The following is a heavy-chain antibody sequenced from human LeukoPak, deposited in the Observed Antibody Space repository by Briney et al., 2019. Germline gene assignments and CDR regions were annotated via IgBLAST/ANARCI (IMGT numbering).Heavy chain of an antibody. J-gene: IGHJ4*02. D-gene: IGHD6-19*01. CDR2: INPNSGGT. Sequence: ASVKVSCKASGYTFTGYYMHWVRQAPGQGLEWMGWINPNSGGTNYAQKFQGWVTMTRDTSISTAYMELSRLRSDDTAVYYCARDSGSGWCYYFDYWGQGTLVTVSS. CDR1: GYTFTGYY. V-gene: IGHV1-2*04. CDR3: ARDSGSGWCYYFDY.